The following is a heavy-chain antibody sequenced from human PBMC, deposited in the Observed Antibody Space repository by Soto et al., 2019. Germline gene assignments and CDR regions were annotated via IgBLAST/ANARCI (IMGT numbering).Heavy chain of an antibody. CDR2: ISGSGGST. CDR3: AKQGTYYDFWSGYYEIYYFDY. CDR1: GFTLSSYA. V-gene: IGHV3-23*01. D-gene: IGHD3-3*01. Sequence: GGSLRLSCAASGFTLSSYAMSWVRQAPGKGLEWVSAISGSGGSTYYADSVKGRFTISRDNSKNTLYLQMNSLRAEDTAVYYCAKQGTYYDFWSGYYEIYYFDYWGQGTLVTVSS. J-gene: IGHJ4*02.